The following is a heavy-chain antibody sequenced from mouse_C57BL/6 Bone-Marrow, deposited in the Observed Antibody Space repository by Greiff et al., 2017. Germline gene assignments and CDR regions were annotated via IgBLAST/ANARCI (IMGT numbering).Heavy chain of an antibody. V-gene: IGHV1-19*01. CDR1: GYTFTDYY. Sequence: VQLQQSGPVLVKPGASVKMSCKASGYTFTDYYMNWVKQSHGKSLEWIGVINPYNGGTSYNQKFKGKATLTVDKSSSTAYLELNSLTSEDSAVYYCARGYYGSSSWFADWGKGTLVTVSA. CDR2: INPYNGGT. D-gene: IGHD1-1*01. J-gene: IGHJ3*01. CDR3: ARGYYGSSSWFAD.